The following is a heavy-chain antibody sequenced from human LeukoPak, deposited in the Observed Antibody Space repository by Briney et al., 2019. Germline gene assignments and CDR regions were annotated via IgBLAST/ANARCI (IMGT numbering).Heavy chain of an antibody. CDR1: GFTFDDYG. Sequence: GGSLRLSCAASGFTFDDYGMSWVRQAPGKGLEWVSGINWNGGSTGYADSVKGRFTISRDNAKKSLYLQMNSLRVEDTALYNCARSRNSYGSGRYYGDAFDIWGQGTMVTVSS. D-gene: IGHD3-10*01. CDR3: ARSRNSYGSGRYYGDAFDI. CDR2: INWNGGST. J-gene: IGHJ3*02. V-gene: IGHV3-20*01.